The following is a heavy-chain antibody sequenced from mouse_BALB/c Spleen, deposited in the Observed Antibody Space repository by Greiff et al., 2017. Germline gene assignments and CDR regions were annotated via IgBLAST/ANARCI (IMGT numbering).Heavy chain of an antibody. V-gene: IGHV1S22*01. CDR2: IYPGSGST. CDR1: GYTFTSYW. CDR3: TRSGFIRLRTFDY. D-gene: IGHD1-2*01. Sequence: LQQSGSELVRPGASVKLSCKASGYTFTSYWMHWVKQRPGQGLEWIGYIYPGSGSTNYDEKFKSKATLTVDTSSSTAYMQLSSLTSEDSAVYYCTRSGFIRLRTFDYWGQGTTLTVSS. J-gene: IGHJ2*01.